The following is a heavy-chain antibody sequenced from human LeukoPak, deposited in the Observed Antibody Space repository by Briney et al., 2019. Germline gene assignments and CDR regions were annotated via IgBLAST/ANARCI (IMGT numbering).Heavy chain of an antibody. CDR2: IYYSGST. J-gene: IGHJ5*02. CDR3: ARVGGITMVRGAIPWFDP. D-gene: IGHD3-10*01. CDR1: GGSISSYY. Sequence: SETLSLTCTVSGGSISSYYWSWIRQPPGKGLEWIGYIYYSGSTNYNPSLKSRVTISVDTSKNQFSLKVSSVTAADTAVYYCARVGGITMVRGAIPWFDPWGQGTLVTVSS. V-gene: IGHV4-59*01.